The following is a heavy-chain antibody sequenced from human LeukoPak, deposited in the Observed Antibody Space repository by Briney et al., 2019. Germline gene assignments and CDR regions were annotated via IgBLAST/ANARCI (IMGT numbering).Heavy chain of an antibody. CDR2: INPNSGDT. V-gene: IGHV1-2*06. J-gene: IGHJ4*02. CDR1: GYTFTGYY. CDR3: ANPPQK. Sequence: ASVKVSCKASGYTFTGYYVHWVRQAPGQGLEWMGRINPNSGDTNYAQKFQGRITVTRDTSISTTYMELSSLTSDDTAVYYCANPPQKWGQGTLVTVSS.